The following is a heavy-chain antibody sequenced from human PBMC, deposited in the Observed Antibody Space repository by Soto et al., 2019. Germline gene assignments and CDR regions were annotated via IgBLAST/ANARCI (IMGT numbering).Heavy chain of an antibody. Sequence: SETLSLTCTVSGGSINSFYWSWIRQPAGKGLEWIGRIYSSGTTNYNPSLKSRLTMSIDTSKNQFSLSLSSVTAADTAVYYCARDRIVGTSYFDYWGQGTLVTVSS. J-gene: IGHJ4*02. D-gene: IGHD1-26*01. CDR3: ARDRIVGTSYFDY. CDR1: GGSINSFY. CDR2: IYSSGTT. V-gene: IGHV4-4*07.